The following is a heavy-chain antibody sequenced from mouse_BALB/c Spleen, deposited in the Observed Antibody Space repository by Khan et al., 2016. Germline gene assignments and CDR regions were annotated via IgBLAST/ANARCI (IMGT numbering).Heavy chain of an antibody. D-gene: IGHD2-12*01. CDR2: IHTDSSTI. J-gene: IGHJ3*01. CDR3: SRKGEYDESSIAY. Sequence: EVQLQESGGGLVQPGGSLKLSCAASGFDFSRYWMNWVRQASGKGLEWIGDIHTDSSTINYPPSLKDKFIISRDTAKNALYLQLSTVRSEDTALYYCSRKGEYDESSIAYWGQGTLITVSA. CDR1: GFDFSRYW. V-gene: IGHV4-1*02.